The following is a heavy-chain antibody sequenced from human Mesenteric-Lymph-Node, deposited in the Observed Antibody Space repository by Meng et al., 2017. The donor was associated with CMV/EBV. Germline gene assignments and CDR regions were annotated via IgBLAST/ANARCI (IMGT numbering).Heavy chain of an antibody. CDR1: DIIFNTHG. D-gene: IGHD6-13*01. CDR3: ARAPYSSSWYDY. V-gene: IGHV3-30*02. Sequence: GGSLRLSCAASDIIFNTHGIHWLRQAPGKGLEWVAFMWLDGTERYNENIVRGRFVGSRDNSKNTLYLQMNSLRAEDTAVYYCARAPYSSSWYDYWGQGALVTVSS. J-gene: IGHJ4*02. CDR2: MWLDGTER.